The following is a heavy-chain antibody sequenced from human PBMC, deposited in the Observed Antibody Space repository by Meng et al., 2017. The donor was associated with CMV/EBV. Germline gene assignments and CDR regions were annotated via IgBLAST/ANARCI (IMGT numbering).Heavy chain of an antibody. Sequence: GESLKISCAASGFTFSSYAMHWVRQAPGKGLEWVAVISYDGSNKYYADSVKGRFTISRDNSKNTLYLQMNSLRAEDTAVYYCARAFTPYGSGSGDAFDIWGQGTMVT. D-gene: IGHD3-10*01. V-gene: IGHV3-30*04. CDR3: ARAFTPYGSGSGDAFDI. CDR1: GFTFSSYA. CDR2: ISYDGSNK. J-gene: IGHJ3*02.